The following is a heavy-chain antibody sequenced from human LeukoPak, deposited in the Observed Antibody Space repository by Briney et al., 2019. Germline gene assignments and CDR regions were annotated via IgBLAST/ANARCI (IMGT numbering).Heavy chain of an antibody. V-gene: IGHV1-2*06. J-gene: IGHJ5*02. CDR2: INPNSGGT. Sequence: ASVKVSCKASGYTFTCYYMHWVRQAPGQGLEWMGRINPNSGGTNYAQKFQGRVTMTRDTSISTAHMELSRLRSEDTAVYSCARLPERGYSGYRVNWFDHWGQGTLVAVSS. D-gene: IGHD5-12*01. CDR3: ARLPERGYSGYRVNWFDH. CDR1: GYTFTCYY.